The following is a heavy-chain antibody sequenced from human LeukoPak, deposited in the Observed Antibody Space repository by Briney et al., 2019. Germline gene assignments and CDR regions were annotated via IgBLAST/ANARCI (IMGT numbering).Heavy chain of an antibody. CDR1: GGSISSYY. Sequence: SETLSLTCTVSGGSISSYYWSWIRQPPGKGLEWIGEINHSGSTNYNPSLKSRVTISVDTSKNQFSLKLSSVTAADTAVYYCAREEYVLMVYATFDYWGQGTLVTVSS. CDR2: INHSGST. V-gene: IGHV4-34*01. CDR3: AREEYVLMVYATFDY. J-gene: IGHJ4*02. D-gene: IGHD2-8*01.